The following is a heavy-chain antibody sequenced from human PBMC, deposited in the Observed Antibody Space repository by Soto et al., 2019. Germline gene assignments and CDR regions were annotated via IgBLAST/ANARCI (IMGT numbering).Heavy chain of an antibody. V-gene: IGHV3-21*01. CDR2: ISSSSSYI. Sequence: PGGSLRLSCAASGFTFSSYSMNWVRQAPGKGLEWVSSISSSSSYIYYADSVKGRFTISRDNAKNSLYLQMNSLRAEDTAVYYCARESIAARSVDVYFDYWGQGTLVTVSS. CDR3: ARESIAARSVDVYFDY. CDR1: GFTFSSYS. J-gene: IGHJ4*02. D-gene: IGHD6-6*01.